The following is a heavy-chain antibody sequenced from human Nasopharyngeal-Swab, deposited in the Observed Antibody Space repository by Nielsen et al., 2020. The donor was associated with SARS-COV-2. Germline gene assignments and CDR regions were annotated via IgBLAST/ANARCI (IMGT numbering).Heavy chain of an antibody. CDR2: ISSSSSYI. CDR3: ARVGGATNHYYYYMDV. CDR1: VFTFSSYS. V-gene: IGHV3-21*01. J-gene: IGHJ6*03. D-gene: IGHD1-26*01. Sequence: GESLKISCAAPVFTFSSYSMNWVRQAPGKGLEWVSSISSSSSYIYYADSVKGRFTISRDNAKNSLYLQMNSLRAEDTAVYYCARVGGATNHYYYYMDVWGKGTTVTVSS.